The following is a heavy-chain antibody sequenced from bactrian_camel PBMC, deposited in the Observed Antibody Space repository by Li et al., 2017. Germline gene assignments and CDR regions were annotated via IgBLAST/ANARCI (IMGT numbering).Heavy chain of an antibody. CDR1: GYTVANSV. J-gene: IGHJ4*01. CDR3: AAVPRYSGYHSCRPGDAPFTY. D-gene: IGHD6*01. CDR2: IESDGTP. V-gene: IGHV3S53*01. Sequence: HVQLVESGGGSVQAGGSLRLSCTASGYTVANSVMAWFRQRPGKKREGVVAIESDGTPSVAESVKGRFTISRDNAKRTVWLQMNNLKPEDAAMYYCAAVPRYSGYHSCRPGDAPFTYYGQGTQVTVS.